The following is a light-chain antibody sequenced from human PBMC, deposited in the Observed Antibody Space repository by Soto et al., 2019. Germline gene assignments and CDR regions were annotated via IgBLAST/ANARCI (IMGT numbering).Light chain of an antibody. Sequence: EIVLTQSPGTLSLSPGERVTLSCRASQSVSSSYLAWYQQKPGQTPRLLFYGASSRATSIPDRFSGSGSGTDFTLTISRLEPEDFAVYYCQQYGSSPFTFGPGTKVDIK. CDR2: GAS. V-gene: IGKV3-20*01. CDR3: QQYGSSPFT. CDR1: QSVSSSY. J-gene: IGKJ3*01.